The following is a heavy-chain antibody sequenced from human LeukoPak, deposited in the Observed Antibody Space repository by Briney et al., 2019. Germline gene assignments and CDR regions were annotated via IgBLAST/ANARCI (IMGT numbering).Heavy chain of an antibody. D-gene: IGHD6-19*01. Sequence: GGSLRLSCAASGFTFSSSAMSWVRQAPGKGLEWLSAISGSGASTIYADSVRGRFTISRDNSRNTLDLQMDGLRAEDTALYYCAKDVEAGWGPFHHWGQGTLVTVSS. V-gene: IGHV3-23*01. CDR2: ISGSGAST. CDR3: AKDVEAGWGPFHH. J-gene: IGHJ4*02. CDR1: GFTFSSSA.